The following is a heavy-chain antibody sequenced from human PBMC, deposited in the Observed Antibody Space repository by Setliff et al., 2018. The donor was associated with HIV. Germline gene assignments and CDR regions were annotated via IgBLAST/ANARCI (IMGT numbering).Heavy chain of an antibody. V-gene: IGHV1-18*01. Sequence: ASVKVSCKASGYSFSNYAMNWVRQAPGQGLEWMGWISAYNGNTNYAQKLQGRVTMTTDTSTDTAYMALSSLRSEDTAMYHCATSGFYDILTGPTPGVFDIWGQGTMVTVSS. CDR1: GYSFSNYA. J-gene: IGHJ3*02. CDR3: ATSGFYDILTGPTPGVFDI. D-gene: IGHD3-9*01. CDR2: ISAYNGNT.